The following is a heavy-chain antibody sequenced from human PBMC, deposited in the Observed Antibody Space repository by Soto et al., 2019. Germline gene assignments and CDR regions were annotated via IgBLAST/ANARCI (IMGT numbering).Heavy chain of an antibody. CDR3: ARDKWQHKAFDI. V-gene: IGHV4-30-4*01. J-gene: IGHJ3*02. CDR1: GGSISSGDYY. D-gene: IGHD1-26*01. CDR2: IYYRGST. Sequence: QVKLQESGPGLVKPSQTLSLTCTVSGGSISSGDYYWSWIRQPPGQGLEWIGYIYYRGSTYYNPSLSSRVTISVDPSKNQFSLKLSSVTAADTAVYYFARDKWQHKAFDILGQGTMVTVS.